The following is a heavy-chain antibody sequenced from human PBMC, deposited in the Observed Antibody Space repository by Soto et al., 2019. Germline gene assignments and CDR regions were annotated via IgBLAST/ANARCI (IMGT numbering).Heavy chain of an antibody. Sequence: SETLSLTCAVYGGSFSGYYWSWIRQPPGKGLEWIGEINHSGSTNYNPSLKSRVTISVDTSKNQFSLKLSSVTAADTAVYYCARIWAFSGTVPPRRFRSKDVWGQGTTVTVSS. J-gene: IGHJ6*02. CDR2: INHSGST. D-gene: IGHD1-1*01. CDR1: GGSFSGYY. CDR3: ARIWAFSGTVPPRRFRSKDV. V-gene: IGHV4-34*01.